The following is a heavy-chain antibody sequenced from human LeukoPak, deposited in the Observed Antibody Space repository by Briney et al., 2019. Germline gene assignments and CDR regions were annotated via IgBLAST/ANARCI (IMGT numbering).Heavy chain of an antibody. V-gene: IGHV4-59*11. CDR3: ASGSLGYFDY. Sequence: SETLSLTCTVSGGSISSHYWSWIRQPPGKGLEWIGYIYYSGSTNYNPSLKSRVTISVDTSKNQFSLKLSSVTAADTAVCYCASGSLGYFDYWGQGTLVTVSS. J-gene: IGHJ4*02. CDR2: IYYSGST. D-gene: IGHD1-26*01. CDR1: GGSISSHY.